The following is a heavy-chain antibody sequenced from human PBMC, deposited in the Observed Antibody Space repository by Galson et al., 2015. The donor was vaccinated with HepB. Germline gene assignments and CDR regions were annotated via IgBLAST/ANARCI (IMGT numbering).Heavy chain of an antibody. Sequence: SLRLSCAASGFTFSSYAMSWVRQAPGKGLEWVSAISGSGGSTYYADSVKGRFTISRDNSKNTLYLQMNSLRAEDTAVYYCAKDRYYDSSGSAVFDSWGQGTLVTVSS. CDR1: GFTFSSYA. CDR3: AKDRYYDSSGSAVFDS. V-gene: IGHV3-23*01. CDR2: ISGSGGST. D-gene: IGHD3-22*01. J-gene: IGHJ4*02.